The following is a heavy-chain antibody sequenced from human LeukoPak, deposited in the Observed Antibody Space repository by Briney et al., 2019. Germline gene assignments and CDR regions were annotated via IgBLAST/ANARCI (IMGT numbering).Heavy chain of an antibody. CDR3: AKLEGSGMM. V-gene: IGHV3-30*18. CDR2: ISYDGSNK. D-gene: IGHD3-10*01. J-gene: IGHJ4*02. CDR1: GITFSSYW. Sequence: GGSLRLSCAASGITFSSYWMSWVRQAPGKGLEWVAVISYDGSNKYYADSVKGRFTISRDNSKNTLYLQMNSLRAEDTAVYYCAKLEGSGMMWGQGTLVTVSS.